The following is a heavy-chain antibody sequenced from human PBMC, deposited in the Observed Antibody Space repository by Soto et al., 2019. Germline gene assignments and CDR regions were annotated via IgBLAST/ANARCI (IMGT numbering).Heavy chain of an antibody. CDR1: GGSISSSNW. D-gene: IGHD3-10*01. J-gene: IGHJ2*01. CDR3: ARTKGYFDSGSSRRWYFDL. Sequence: QVQLQESGPGLVRPSGTLSLTCVVSGGSISSSNWWSWVRQPPGKGLEWIGEVFHSGSINYNPSLKSRVTISVDTSKNQFSLRLISMTAADTAVYFCARTKGYFDSGSSRRWYFDLWGRGVPVTVSS. V-gene: IGHV4-4*02. CDR2: VFHSGSI.